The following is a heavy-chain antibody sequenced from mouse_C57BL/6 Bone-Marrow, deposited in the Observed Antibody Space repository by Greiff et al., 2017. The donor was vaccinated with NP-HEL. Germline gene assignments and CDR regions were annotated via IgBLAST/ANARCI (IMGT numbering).Heavy chain of an antibody. V-gene: IGHV1-81*01. CDR3: ARSNYYGSHFDY. D-gene: IGHD1-1*01. CDR2: IYPRSGNT. Sequence: QVQLKQSGAELARPGASVKLSCKASGYTFTSYGISWVKQRTGQGLEWIGEIYPRSGNTYYNEKFKGKATLTADKSSSTAYMELRSLTSEDSAVYFCARSNYYGSHFDYWGQGTTLTVSS. CDR1: GYTFTSYG. J-gene: IGHJ2*01.